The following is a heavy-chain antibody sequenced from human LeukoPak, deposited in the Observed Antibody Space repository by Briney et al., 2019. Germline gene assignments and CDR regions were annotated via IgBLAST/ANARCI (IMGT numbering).Heavy chain of an antibody. V-gene: IGHV3-23*01. J-gene: IGHJ1*01. CDR2: ISGGGTPT. D-gene: IGHD5-24*01. CDR1: GFTFSDYA. CDR3: ARDLDDYNDFPPIFQY. Sequence: GGSLRLSCVVFGFTFSDYAMSWVRQAPGKGLEWVSAISGGGTPTFYADSVKGRFITSRDNSKNTLYLQMNSLRVEDTAVYYCARDLDDYNDFPPIFQYWGQGTQVIVSS.